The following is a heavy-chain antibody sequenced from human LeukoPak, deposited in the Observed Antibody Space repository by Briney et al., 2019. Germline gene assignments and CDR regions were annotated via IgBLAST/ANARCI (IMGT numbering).Heavy chain of an antibody. CDR2: ISTSSSYI. CDR3: ARDGVINFDDSPYYFDY. Sequence: GGSLRLSCAASGVTFSSYNMNWVRQAPGKGLEWVSSISTSSSYIYYTDSVKGRFTISRDNAKNSLYLQMNSLRAEDTAVYYCARDGVINFDDSPYYFDYWGQGTLVTVSS. CDR1: GVTFSSYN. J-gene: IGHJ4*02. D-gene: IGHD3-9*01. V-gene: IGHV3-21*01.